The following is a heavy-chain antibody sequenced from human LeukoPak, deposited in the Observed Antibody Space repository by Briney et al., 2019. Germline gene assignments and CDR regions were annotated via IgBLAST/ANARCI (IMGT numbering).Heavy chain of an antibody. CDR3: ARDAQRGFDYSNSLEY. CDR2: ICSDGTNQ. V-gene: IGHV3-33*01. J-gene: IGHJ4*02. CDR1: RFIFNHYG. Sequence: GGSLRLSCVAARFIFNHYGMHWVGQAPGKGLEGVAVICSDGTNQYYADSVKGRFTLSRDDSGNTVFLQMNSLRPEDTGVYYCARDAQRGFDYSNSLEYWGQGTPVTVST. D-gene: IGHD4-11*01.